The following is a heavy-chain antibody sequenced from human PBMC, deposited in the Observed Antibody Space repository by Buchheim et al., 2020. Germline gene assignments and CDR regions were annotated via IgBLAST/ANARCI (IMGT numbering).Heavy chain of an antibody. Sequence: QVQLQESGPGLVKPSETLSLTCTVSGGSISSYYWSWIRQPPGKGLEWIGYIYYSGSTNYNPSLKSRVTISVDTSKNQFSLKLSSVTAAGTAVYYCARGGSSGGVDYYYGMDVWGQGTT. CDR1: GGSISSYY. CDR2: IYYSGST. J-gene: IGHJ6*02. D-gene: IGHD6-19*01. V-gene: IGHV4-59*01. CDR3: ARGGSSGGVDYYYGMDV.